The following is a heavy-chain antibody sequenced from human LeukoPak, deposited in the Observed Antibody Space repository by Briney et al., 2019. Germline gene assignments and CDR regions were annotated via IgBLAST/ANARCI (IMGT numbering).Heavy chain of an antibody. Sequence: GGSLRLSCAASGFTFSSYAMSWVRQAPGKGLEWVSAISGSGGSTYYAASVKGRFTISRDNSKNTLYLQMNSLRAEDTAVYYCAKDWGPDYGGNGVYWGQGTLVTVSS. V-gene: IGHV3-23*01. CDR1: GFTFSSYA. J-gene: IGHJ4*02. CDR2: ISGSGGST. D-gene: IGHD4-23*01. CDR3: AKDWGPDYGGNGVY.